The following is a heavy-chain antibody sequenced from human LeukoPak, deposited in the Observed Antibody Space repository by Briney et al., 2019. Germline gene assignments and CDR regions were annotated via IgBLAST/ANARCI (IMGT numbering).Heavy chain of an antibody. CDR2: ISSSGSTI. V-gene: IGHV3-11*01. CDR3: ARAAGYYYDSSGYNWFDP. Sequence: GGSLRLSCAASGFTFSDYYMSWLRQAPGKGLEWVSYISSSGSTIYYADSVKGRFTISRDNAKNSLYLQMNSLRAEDTAVCYCARAAGYYYDSSGYNWFDPWGQGTLVTVSS. J-gene: IGHJ5*02. D-gene: IGHD3-22*01. CDR1: GFTFSDYY.